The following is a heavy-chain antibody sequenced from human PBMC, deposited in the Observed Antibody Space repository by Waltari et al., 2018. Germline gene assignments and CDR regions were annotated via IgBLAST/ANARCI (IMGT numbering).Heavy chain of an antibody. Sequence: EVQLVESGGGLVQPGGSLRLSCAASGFTLSRYWMSWVRQAPGKGTEWVANIMKDGSEEYYVDSVRGRFTISRDNAKNSLYLQMNSLRPEDTAVYYCARDQWFAFDIWGHGTMVTVSS. CDR1: GFTLSRYW. CDR2: IMKDGSEE. CDR3: ARDQWFAFDI. D-gene: IGHD3-22*01. J-gene: IGHJ3*02. V-gene: IGHV3-7*01.